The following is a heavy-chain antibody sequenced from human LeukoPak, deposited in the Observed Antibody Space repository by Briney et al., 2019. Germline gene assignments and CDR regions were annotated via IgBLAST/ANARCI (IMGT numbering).Heavy chain of an antibody. D-gene: IGHD2-8*01. V-gene: IGHV3-66*01. CDR1: GFSVSRNY. CDR3: VTLGGHRDCTNGVCYHCVS. J-gene: IGHJ4*02. CDR2: LYRDGST. Sequence: TGESLRLSCAASGFSVSRNYMSWVRAAPGKGLEWVSVLYRDGSTYFADSVKGRYNISRDSSKNTLYLQMNSLRAEDTAVYYCVTLGGHRDCTNGVCYHCVSWGQGTLVTVSS.